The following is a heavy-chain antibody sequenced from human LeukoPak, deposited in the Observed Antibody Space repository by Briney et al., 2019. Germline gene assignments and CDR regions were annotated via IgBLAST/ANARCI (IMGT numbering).Heavy chain of an antibody. Sequence: PGGSLRLSCAASGFTFSSYAMHWVRQAPGKGLEWVAVISYDGSNKYYADPVKGRFTISRDNSKNTLYLQMNSLRAEDTTVYNCARDGLGGSSGYYSFRFDYWGQGTLVTVSS. J-gene: IGHJ4*02. CDR1: GFTFSSYA. D-gene: IGHD3-22*01. V-gene: IGHV3-30-3*01. CDR2: ISYDGSNK. CDR3: ARDGLGGSSGYYSFRFDY.